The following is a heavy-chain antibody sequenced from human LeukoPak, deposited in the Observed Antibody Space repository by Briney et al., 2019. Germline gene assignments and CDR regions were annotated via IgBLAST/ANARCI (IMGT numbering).Heavy chain of an antibody. CDR1: GGSISSGSYY. D-gene: IGHD7-27*01. V-gene: IGHV4-61*02. CDR2: IYTSGST. J-gene: IGHJ6*03. CDR3: ASGPTTGYYYYMDV. Sequence: SQTLSLTCTVSGGSISSGSYYWNWIRQPAGKGLEWIGRIYTSGSTIYNPSLKSRVTISVDTSKNQFSLKLSSVTAADTAVYHCASGPTTGYYYYMDVWGKGTTVTVSS.